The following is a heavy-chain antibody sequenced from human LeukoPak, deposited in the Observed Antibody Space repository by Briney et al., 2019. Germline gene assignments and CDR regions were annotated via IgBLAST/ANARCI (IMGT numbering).Heavy chain of an antibody. CDR2: IRCDGSNK. V-gene: IGHV3-30*02. J-gene: IGHJ4*02. Sequence: GGSLRLSCAASGFTFSTHGMHWVRQAPGKGLEWVAFIRCDGSNKYDADSVKGRFTISRDNSKNTLYLQMNSLRVEDTAVYYCARAHNWKYGSFDFWGQGTLVTVSS. CDR1: GFTFSTHG. D-gene: IGHD1-7*01. CDR3: ARAHNWKYGSFDF.